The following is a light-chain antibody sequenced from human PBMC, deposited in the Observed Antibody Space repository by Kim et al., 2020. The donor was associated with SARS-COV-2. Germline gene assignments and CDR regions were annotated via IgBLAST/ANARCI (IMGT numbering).Light chain of an antibody. J-gene: IGKJ1*01. CDR3: QQRSNWPRT. CDR1: QTVGSY. CDR2: DAS. V-gene: IGKV3-11*01. Sequence: LTPGERATRSCRASQTVGSYLAWYQQKPGQAPRLLIYDASNRATGIPARFSGSGFGTDFTLTISRLEPEDFAVYYCQQRSNWPRTFGQGTKVDIK.